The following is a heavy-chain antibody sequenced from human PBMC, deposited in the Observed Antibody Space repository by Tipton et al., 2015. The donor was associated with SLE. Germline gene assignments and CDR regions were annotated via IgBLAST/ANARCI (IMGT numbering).Heavy chain of an antibody. J-gene: IGHJ4*02. Sequence: TLSLTCTVSGDSISSSAYYWGWVRQPPGKGLEWIGTIFYSGSTYYNPSLESRVTISVDTSKNQFSLKLSSVTAADTAVYYCARAPPFDYWGQGTLVTVSS. CDR3: ARAPPFDY. CDR2: IFYSGST. CDR1: GDSISSSAYY. V-gene: IGHV4-39*07.